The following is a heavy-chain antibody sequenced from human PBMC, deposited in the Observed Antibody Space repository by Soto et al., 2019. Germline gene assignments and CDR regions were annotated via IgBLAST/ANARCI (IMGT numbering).Heavy chain of an antibody. CDR2: IYYSGST. CDR1: GGSISSGDYY. V-gene: IGHV4-30-4*01. J-gene: IGHJ4*02. CDR3: ASSYSSWTGPFDY. D-gene: IGHD6-6*01. Sequence: SSETLSLTCTVSGGSISSGDYYWSWIRQPPGKGLEWIGYIYYSGSTYYNPSLKSRVTISVDTSKNQFSLKLSSVTAADTAVYYCASSYSSWTGPFDYWGQGTLVTVSS.